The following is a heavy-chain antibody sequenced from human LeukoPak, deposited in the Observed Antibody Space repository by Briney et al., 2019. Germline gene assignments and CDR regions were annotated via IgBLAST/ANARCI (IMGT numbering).Heavy chain of an antibody. Sequence: GGSLRLSCAASGFTFDDYAMHWVRQAPGKGLEWVSGISWNSGSIGYADSVKGRFTISRDNAKNSLYLQMNSLRAEDTALYYCAKDMSPLYYDILTGYSHTTSFDYWGQGTLVTVSS. CDR1: GFTFDDYA. J-gene: IGHJ4*02. CDR3: AKDMSPLYYDILTGYSHTTSFDY. V-gene: IGHV3-9*01. D-gene: IGHD3-9*01. CDR2: ISWNSGSI.